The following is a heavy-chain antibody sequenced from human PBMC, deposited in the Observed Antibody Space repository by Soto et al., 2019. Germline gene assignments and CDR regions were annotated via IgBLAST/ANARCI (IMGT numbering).Heavy chain of an antibody. J-gene: IGHJ4*02. CDR3: ARQRLWGTSGYYYFEN. Sequence: GESLKISCKGSGHIFSNYWIGWVRQMPGKGLEWMGIIYPGDSDTRYSPSFQGQVTITVDKSINTAYLQWSRLKASDTTIYYCARQRLWGTSGYYYFENWGQGTLVTVS. CDR1: GHIFSNYW. D-gene: IGHD3-22*01. CDR2: IYPGDSDT. V-gene: IGHV5-51*01.